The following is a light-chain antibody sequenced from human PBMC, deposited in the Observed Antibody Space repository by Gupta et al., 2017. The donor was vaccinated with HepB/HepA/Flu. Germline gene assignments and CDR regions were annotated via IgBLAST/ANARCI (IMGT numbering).Light chain of an antibody. J-gene: IGLJ2*01. CDR2: DNN. Sequence: QSVLTQPPSVSAAPGQMVTISCSGSSSNIGNNFVSWYQQLPGTAPKLLIYDNNKRPSGIPDRFSGSKSGTSATLGITGLQTGDEADYYCGTWDSSLSGLVFGGGTKLTVL. CDR1: SSNIGNNF. V-gene: IGLV1-51*01. CDR3: GTWDSSLSGLV.